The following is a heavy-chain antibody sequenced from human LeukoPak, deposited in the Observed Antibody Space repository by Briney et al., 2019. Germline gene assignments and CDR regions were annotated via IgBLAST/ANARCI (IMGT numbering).Heavy chain of an antibody. D-gene: IGHD2/OR15-2a*01. V-gene: IGHV3-33*01. J-gene: IGHJ4*02. CDR2: IWYDGSNK. CDR3: ARAPYTTGRGYYFDS. CDR1: GFTFSGYS. Sequence: GGSLRLSCAASGFTFSGYSIHWVRQAPGKGLEWVAIIWYDGSNKYYADSVKGRFTVSRDNSNNTLNLQMNSLRAEDTAVYYCARAPYTTGRGYYFDSWGQGTLVTVSS.